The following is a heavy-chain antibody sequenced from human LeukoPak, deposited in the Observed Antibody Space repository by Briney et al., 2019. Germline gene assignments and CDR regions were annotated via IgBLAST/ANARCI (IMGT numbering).Heavy chain of an antibody. D-gene: IGHD5-24*01. J-gene: IGHJ4*02. Sequence: SETLSLTCTVSGDSMDTYYWSWIRQPPGKGLEWIGFIYYSGSTNYNPSLKRRVTISVDTSKNQFSLKLTSVTAADTALYYCARRKRWLQFRGGNYFDYWGQGTLVTVSS. CDR3: ARRKRWLQFRGGNYFDY. CDR1: GDSMDTYY. CDR2: IYYSGST. V-gene: IGHV4-59*08.